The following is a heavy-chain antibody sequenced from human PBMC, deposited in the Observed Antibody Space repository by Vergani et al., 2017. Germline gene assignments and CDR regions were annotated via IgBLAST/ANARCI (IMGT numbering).Heavy chain of an antibody. J-gene: IGHJ4*02. D-gene: IGHD3-16*01. V-gene: IGHV3-30*02. Sequence: QVQLVESGGGVVQRGGSLRLSCATSGFTFSNYDMQWIRQGPGKGLELVAFIQFDGSNQYYADSVKGRFTLSRDFSKNTLYLQMNSLRTDDTATYYCAKHFRGWGIDYWGQGTQVIVSS. CDR3: AKHFRGWGIDY. CDR2: IQFDGSNQ. CDR1: GFTFSNYD.